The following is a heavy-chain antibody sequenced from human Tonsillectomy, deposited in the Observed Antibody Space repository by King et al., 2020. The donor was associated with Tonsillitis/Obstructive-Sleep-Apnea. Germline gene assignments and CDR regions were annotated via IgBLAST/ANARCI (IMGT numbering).Heavy chain of an antibody. J-gene: IGHJ3*02. D-gene: IGHD1-26*01. CDR1: GGSISSYY. CDR2: IYYGGST. CDR3: ARLGGSYANDAFDI. Sequence: VQLQESGPGLVKPSETLSLTCTVSGGSISSYYWSWIRQPPGKGLEWIGYIYYGGSTNYNPSLKSRVTISVDTSKNQFSLKLSSVTAADTAVYYCARLGGSYANDAFDIWGQGTMVTVSS. V-gene: IGHV4-59*08.